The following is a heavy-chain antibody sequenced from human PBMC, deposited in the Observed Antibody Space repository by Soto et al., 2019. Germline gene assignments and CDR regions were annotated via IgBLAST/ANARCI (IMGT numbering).Heavy chain of an antibody. CDR1: GYTFTSYG. J-gene: IGHJ6*02. V-gene: IGHV1-18*04. CDR3: ACHSSSAVLYYYDGMDV. CDR2: ISAYNGNT. Sequence: GAVKVSFKCSGYTFTSYGINWVRQAPAQGLEWMGWISAYNGNTNYAQKLQGRVTMRTDTSTSKAYMELRSLRSDDTAVYYCACHSSSAVLYYYDGMDVWGQGTTVTVSS. D-gene: IGHD6-6*01.